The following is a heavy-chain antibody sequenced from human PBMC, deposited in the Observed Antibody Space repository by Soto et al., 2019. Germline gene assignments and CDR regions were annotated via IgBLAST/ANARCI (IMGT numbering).Heavy chain of an antibody. CDR1: GYTFTSYG. J-gene: IGHJ3*02. Sequence: ASVKVSCKASGYTFTSYGISWVRQAPGQGLEWMGWISAYNGNTNYAQKLQGRVTMTTDTSTSTAYMELRSLRSDDTAVYYCARAEYCSGGSCYFGVVVAFDIWGQGTMVTVSS. CDR3: ARAEYCSGGSCYFGVVVAFDI. D-gene: IGHD2-15*01. V-gene: IGHV1-18*01. CDR2: ISAYNGNT.